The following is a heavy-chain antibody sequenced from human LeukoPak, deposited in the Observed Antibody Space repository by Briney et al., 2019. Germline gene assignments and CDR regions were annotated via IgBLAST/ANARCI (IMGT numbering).Heavy chain of an antibody. D-gene: IGHD5-12*01. Sequence: GASVEVSCKASGYTFTGYYMHWVRQAPGQGLEWMGWINPNSGGTNYAQKFQGRVTMTRDTSISTAYMELSRLRSDDTAVYYCASGRGYSGYDPFDYWGQGTLVTVSS. CDR3: ASGRGYSGYDPFDY. J-gene: IGHJ4*02. CDR1: GYTFTGYY. V-gene: IGHV1-2*02. CDR2: INPNSGGT.